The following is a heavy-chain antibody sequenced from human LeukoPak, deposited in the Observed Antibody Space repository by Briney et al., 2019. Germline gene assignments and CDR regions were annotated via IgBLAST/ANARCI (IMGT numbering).Heavy chain of an antibody. CDR2: IRYDGSNK. V-gene: IGHV3-30*02. Sequence: GGSLRLSCAASGFTFSSYGMHWVRQAPGKGLEWVAFIRYDGSNKYYADSVKGRFTISRDNSKNTLYLQMNSLRAEDTAVYYCAKVDEGPIDILTGYFDHWGQGTLVTVSS. J-gene: IGHJ4*02. D-gene: IGHD3-9*01. CDR1: GFTFSSYG. CDR3: AKVDEGPIDILTGYFDH.